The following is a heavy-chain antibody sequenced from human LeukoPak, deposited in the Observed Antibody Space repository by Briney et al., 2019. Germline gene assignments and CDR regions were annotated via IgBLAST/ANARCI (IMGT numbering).Heavy chain of an antibody. CDR3: ARDLAHDSSGFDY. CDR1: GVSISSGDYY. CDR2: IYYSGTT. D-gene: IGHD3-22*01. J-gene: IGHJ4*02. Sequence: SETLSLTCSVSGVSISSGDYYWSWIRQPPGEGLEWIGYIYYSGTTYYKMSLKSRLIISVDTSNNQFSLQLNSVTPEDTAVYYCARDLAHDSSGFDYWGQGTLVTVSS. V-gene: IGHV4-30-4*08.